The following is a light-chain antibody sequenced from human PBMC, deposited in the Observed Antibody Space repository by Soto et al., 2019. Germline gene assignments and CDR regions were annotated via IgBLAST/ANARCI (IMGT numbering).Light chain of an antibody. CDR3: QQYENVPT. V-gene: IGKV1-33*01. CDR1: QAITTL. CDR2: DAS. J-gene: IGKJ2*01. Sequence: DIPLTQSPSFLSASVGDSVTITCQASQAITTLLNWYHQRPGKAPKLLISDASILQAGVPSRFRGSGTGTRFSFTITSLQPEDVGRYYCQQYENVPTFGQGTEVGI.